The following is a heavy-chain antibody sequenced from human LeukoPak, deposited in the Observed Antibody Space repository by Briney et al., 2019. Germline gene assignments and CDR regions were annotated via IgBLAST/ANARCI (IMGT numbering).Heavy chain of an antibody. V-gene: IGHV3-21*01. CDR3: AREHSHGYYYYGMDV. D-gene: IGHD3-3*01. CDR2: ISDSSSYT. CDR1: GFTFSSYR. Sequence: GGSLRLSCAASGFTFSSYRMNWVRQAPGKGLEWVSSISDSSSYTNYADSVKGRFTISRDNAKNSLYLQMNSLRAEDTAVYYCAREHSHGYYYYGMDVWGQGTTVTVFS. J-gene: IGHJ6*02.